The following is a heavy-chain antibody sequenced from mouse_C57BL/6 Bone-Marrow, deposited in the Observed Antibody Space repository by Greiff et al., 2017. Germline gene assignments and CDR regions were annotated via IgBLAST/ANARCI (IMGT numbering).Heavy chain of an antibody. V-gene: IGHV7-3*01. CDR1: GFTFTDYY. CDR2: IRNKANGYTT. J-gene: IGHJ2*01. CDR3: ARYGAVPYYFDY. Sequence: EVQLMESGGGLVQPGGSLSLSCAASGFTFTDYYMSWVRQPPGKALEWFGFIRNKANGYTTEYSASVKGRFTISRDTSQSILYLQMNALRAEDSATYYFARYGAVPYYFDYWGQGTTLTVSS.